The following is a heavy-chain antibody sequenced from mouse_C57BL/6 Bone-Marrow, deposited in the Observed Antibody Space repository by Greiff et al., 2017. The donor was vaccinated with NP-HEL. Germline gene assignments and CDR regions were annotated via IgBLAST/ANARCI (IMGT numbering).Heavy chain of an antibody. CDR2: IWSGGST. CDR3: ARNAYYYGSRYFDV. CDR1: GFSLTSYG. Sequence: VKLQESGPGLVQPSQSLSITCTVSGFSLTSYGVHWVRQSPGKGLEWLGVIWSGGSTDYNAAFISRLSISKDNSKSQVFFKMNSLQADDTAIYYCARNAYYYGSRYFDVWGTGTTVTVSS. J-gene: IGHJ1*03. D-gene: IGHD1-1*01. V-gene: IGHV2-2*01.